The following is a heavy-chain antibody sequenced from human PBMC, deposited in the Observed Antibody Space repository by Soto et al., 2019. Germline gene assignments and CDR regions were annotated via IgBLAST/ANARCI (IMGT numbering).Heavy chain of an antibody. Sequence: PGESLKISCKISGKAFTSFWVVWERQMPGRGLEWMGNIYPGDSDTRYTPPFQGQVTISADKSTNTAYLQWHSLQASDTALYYCAKQDARGALEIWGQGXKVTVSS. D-gene: IGHD2-8*01. CDR3: AKQDARGALEI. J-gene: IGHJ3*02. V-gene: IGHV5-51*01. CDR2: IYPGDSDT. CDR1: GKAFTSFW.